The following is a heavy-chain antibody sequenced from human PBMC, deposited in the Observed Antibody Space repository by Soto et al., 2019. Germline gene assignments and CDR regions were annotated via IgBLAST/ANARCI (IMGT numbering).Heavy chain of an antibody. CDR1: GCTFNIYA. Sequence: GGALRLSWAASGCTFNIYAMSWGRQAPGKGLEWVSAISGSGGGTYYADSVEGRFTISRDNSNNTLYLQMSSLRAEDTAVYYCAKFGYDSSGRLLRYFQRCGQGT. CDR2: ISGSGGGT. J-gene: IGHJ1*01. CDR3: AKFGYDSSGRLLRYFQR. V-gene: IGHV3-23*01. D-gene: IGHD3-22*01.